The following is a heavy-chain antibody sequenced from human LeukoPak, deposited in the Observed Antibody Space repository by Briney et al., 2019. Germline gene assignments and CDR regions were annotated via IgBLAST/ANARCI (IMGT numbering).Heavy chain of an antibody. D-gene: IGHD3-9*01. V-gene: IGHV3-7*03. CDR1: GFTFSSYW. J-gene: IGHJ4*02. CDR2: IKQDGSEK. Sequence: GGSLRLSCTASGFTFSSYWMSWVRQAPGKGLEWVANIKQDGSEKYYVDSVKGRFTISRDNAKNSLYLQMNSLRAEDTAVYYCAKVYDILTGYAYFDYWGQGTLVTVSS. CDR3: AKVYDILTGYAYFDY.